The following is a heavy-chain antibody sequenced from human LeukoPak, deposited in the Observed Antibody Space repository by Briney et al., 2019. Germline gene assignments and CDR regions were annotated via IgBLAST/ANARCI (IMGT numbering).Heavy chain of an antibody. Sequence: ASVKVSCKASGGTFISYAISWVRQAPGQGLEWMGRIIPIFGTANYAQKFQGRVTITTDESTSTAYMELRSLRSDDTAVYYCARDLLRFLEWSDDAFDIWGQGTMVTVSS. CDR2: IIPIFGTA. V-gene: IGHV1-69*05. CDR1: GGTFISYA. CDR3: ARDLLRFLEWSDDAFDI. J-gene: IGHJ3*02. D-gene: IGHD3-3*01.